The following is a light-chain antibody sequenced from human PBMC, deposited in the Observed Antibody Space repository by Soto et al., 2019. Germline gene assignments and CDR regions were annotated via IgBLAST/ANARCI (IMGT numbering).Light chain of an antibody. V-gene: IGKV1-39*01. CDR2: AAS. CDR3: QQSYSTTWT. J-gene: IGKJ1*01. CDR1: QGIGTY. Sequence: EIQLTQSPSSLSASVGERVTITCRASQGIGTYLNWYQQKPGKAPKLLIYAASSLQSGVPSRFSGSGSGTDFTLTISSLQPEDFATYSCQQSYSTTWTFGQGTKVDIK.